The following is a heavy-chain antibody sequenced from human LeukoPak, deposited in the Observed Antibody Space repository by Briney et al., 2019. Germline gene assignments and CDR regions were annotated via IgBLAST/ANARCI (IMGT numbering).Heavy chain of an antibody. CDR3: ARGLAAAEYWFDP. J-gene: IGHJ5*02. D-gene: IGHD6-13*01. V-gene: IGHV3-33*01. Sequence: PGGSLRLSCAASGFTFSSYGMHWVRQAPGKGLEWVAVIWYDGSNKYYADSVKGRFTISRDNSKDTLYLQMNSLRAEDTAVYYCARGLAAAEYWFDPWGQGTLVTVSS. CDR2: IWYDGSNK. CDR1: GFTFSSYG.